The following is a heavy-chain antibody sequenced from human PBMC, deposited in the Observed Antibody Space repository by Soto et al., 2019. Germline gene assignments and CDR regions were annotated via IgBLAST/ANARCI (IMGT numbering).Heavy chain of an antibody. V-gene: IGHV3-21*01. J-gene: IGHJ6*02. Sequence: EVHLVESGGGLVKPGGSLRLSCAVSGFTFSSCTMNWVRQAPGKGLEWVSSISPSTSHIYYADSVKGRFTISRDNAKNSRLLQMTSLRAEDTDVYYCSGCSGGACHQNYGMDVWGQGTTVTVSS. CDR3: SGCSGGACHQNYGMDV. CDR2: ISPSTSHI. D-gene: IGHD2-15*01. CDR1: GFTFSSCT.